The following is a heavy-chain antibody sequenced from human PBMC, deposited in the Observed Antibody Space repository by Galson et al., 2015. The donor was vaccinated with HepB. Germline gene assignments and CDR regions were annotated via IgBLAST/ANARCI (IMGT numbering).Heavy chain of an antibody. CDR1: GFSLNTNGMP. Sequence: ALVKPTQTLTLTCTFSGFSLNTNGMPMTWVRQPPGKALEWLARIDWDGDRYYRTSLKTRLSISKDTAKNQVVLTMTNMEPADTATYYCARVTVDCGYCTVRHDSYYFGMDVWGQGTTVTVSS. CDR3: ARVTVDCGYCTVRHDSYYFGMDV. J-gene: IGHJ6*02. CDR2: IDWDGDR. D-gene: IGHD2-2*03. V-gene: IGHV2-70*04.